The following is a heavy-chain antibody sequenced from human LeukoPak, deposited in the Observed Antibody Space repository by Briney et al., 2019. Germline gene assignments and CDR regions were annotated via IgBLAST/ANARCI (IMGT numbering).Heavy chain of an antibody. CDR2: ISPNSGGT. CDR3: AITQPRPPVPLFDY. J-gene: IGHJ4*02. Sequence: ASVKVSCKASGYTFTGYYMHWVRQAPGQGLEWMGWISPNSGGTNYAQKFQGRVTMTRDTSISTAYMELSRLRSDDTAVYYCAITQPRPPVPLFDYWGQGTLVTVSS. D-gene: IGHD4-17*01. V-gene: IGHV1-2*02. CDR1: GYTFTGYY.